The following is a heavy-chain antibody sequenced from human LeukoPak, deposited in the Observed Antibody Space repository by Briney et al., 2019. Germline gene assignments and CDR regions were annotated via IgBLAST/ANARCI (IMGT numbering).Heavy chain of an antibody. CDR3: ARDYYDSSGYYSPEYFQH. Sequence: GASVKVSCKASGYTFTSYGISWVRQAPGQGLEWMGRISAYNGNTNYAQKLQGRVTMTTDTSTSTAYMELRSLRSDDTAVYYCARDYYDSSGYYSPEYFQHWGQGTLVTVSS. CDR2: ISAYNGNT. CDR1: GYTFTSYG. V-gene: IGHV1-18*01. D-gene: IGHD3-22*01. J-gene: IGHJ1*01.